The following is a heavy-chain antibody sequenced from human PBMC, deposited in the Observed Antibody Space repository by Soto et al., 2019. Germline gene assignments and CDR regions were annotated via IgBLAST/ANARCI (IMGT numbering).Heavy chain of an antibody. Sequence: SETLSLTCTVSGGSISSGDYYLSWIRQPPGKGLEWIGYIYYSGSTYYNPSLKSRVTISVDTYKNQFSLKLSSVTAADTAVYYCARGAQRNWFDPWGQGNXVTVSS. CDR2: IYYSGST. CDR3: ARGAQRNWFDP. J-gene: IGHJ5*02. CDR1: GGSISSGDYY. V-gene: IGHV4-30-4*01.